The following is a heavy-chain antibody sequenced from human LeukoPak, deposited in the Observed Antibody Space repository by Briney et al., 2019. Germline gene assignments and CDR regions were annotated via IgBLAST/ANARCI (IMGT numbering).Heavy chain of an antibody. CDR1: GYTFTSYY. J-gene: IGHJ4*02. Sequence: GASMKVSCKASGYTFTSYYMHWVRQAPGQGLEWMGIINPSGGSTRYAQKFQGRVTMTRDTSTSTVYMELSSLRSEDTAVYYCARNPVTTKYFDYWGQGTLVTVSS. CDR3: ARNPVTTKYFDY. CDR2: INPSGGST. D-gene: IGHD4-17*01. V-gene: IGHV1-46*01.